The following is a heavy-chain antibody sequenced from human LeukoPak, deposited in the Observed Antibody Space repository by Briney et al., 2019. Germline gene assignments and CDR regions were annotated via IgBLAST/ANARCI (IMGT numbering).Heavy chain of an antibody. CDR1: GDSISTYY. J-gene: IGHJ4*02. CDR3: ARRAINSVMFDY. CDR2: IHYSGST. Sequence: PSETRSLTCTVSGDSISTYYWSWIRHPPGKGLEWIGYIHYSGSTNYNPSLRSRVTISVDTSKNQFSLKLSSATAADTAVYFCARRAINSVMFDYWGQGTLVTVSS. D-gene: IGHD3-16*01. V-gene: IGHV4-59*08.